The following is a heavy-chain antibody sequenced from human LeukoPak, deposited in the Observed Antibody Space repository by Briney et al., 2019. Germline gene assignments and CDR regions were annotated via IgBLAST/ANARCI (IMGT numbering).Heavy chain of an antibody. J-gene: IGHJ4*02. Sequence: PSETLSLTCTVSGGSISSGGYYWSWIRQHPGKGLEWIGYIYYSGSTYYNPSLKSRVTISVDTSKNQFSLKLSSVTAADTAVYYCARRPIGHSSTDYWGQGTLVAVSS. V-gene: IGHV4-31*03. CDR2: IYYSGST. CDR1: GGSISSGGYY. D-gene: IGHD6-13*01. CDR3: ARRPIGHSSTDY.